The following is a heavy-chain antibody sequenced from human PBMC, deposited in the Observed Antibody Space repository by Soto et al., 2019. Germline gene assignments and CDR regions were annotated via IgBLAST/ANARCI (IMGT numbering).Heavy chain of an antibody. Sequence: EVQLVETGGGLIQPGGSLSLSCAASGFTVTSNYMNWVRQAPGKGLEWVSIIYSSGTTYYADSVKGRFTISRDKSKNTLYLQMRNLRAEDTAIYYCARVDTYDYNDAMDVWGQGTTVTVSS. D-gene: IGHD5-18*01. CDR2: IYSSGTT. CDR3: ARVDTYDYNDAMDV. CDR1: GFTVTSNY. V-gene: IGHV3-53*02. J-gene: IGHJ6*02.